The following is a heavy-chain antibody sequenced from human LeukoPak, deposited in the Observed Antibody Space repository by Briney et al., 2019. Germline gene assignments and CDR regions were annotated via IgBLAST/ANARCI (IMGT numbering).Heavy chain of an antibody. CDR1: GYSFSSYW. CDR2: IYPGDSES. Sequence: GESLKISCKGSGYSFSSYWIGWVRQMPGKGLEWMGIIYPGDSESRYSPSFQGQVTMSADKSISIAYLQWNGLKASDTAMYYCARRVYSSSSPFDYWGQGTLVTVSS. V-gene: IGHV5-51*01. D-gene: IGHD6-6*01. CDR3: ARRVYSSSSPFDY. J-gene: IGHJ4*02.